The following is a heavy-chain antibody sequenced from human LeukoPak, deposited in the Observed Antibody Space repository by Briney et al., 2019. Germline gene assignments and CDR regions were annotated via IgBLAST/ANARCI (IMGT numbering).Heavy chain of an antibody. CDR3: AKENKDAYTYYFDS. Sequence: GGSLKLSCAASGFSFSSYAMSWVRQAPGKGLEWVSSISGSGDNTYYAESVKGRFTISRDNSKNTLYLQMNSLRAEDTAVYYCAKENKDAYTYYFDSWGQGTLVTVSS. CDR1: GFSFSSYA. CDR2: ISGSGDNT. J-gene: IGHJ4*02. D-gene: IGHD5-24*01. V-gene: IGHV3-23*01.